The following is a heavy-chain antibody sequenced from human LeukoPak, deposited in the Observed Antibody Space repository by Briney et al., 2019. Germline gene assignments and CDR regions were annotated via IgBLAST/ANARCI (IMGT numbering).Heavy chain of an antibody. CDR1: GFTFSNYW. CDR2: IKQDGREK. J-gene: IGHJ4*02. D-gene: IGHD2-21*01. Sequence: GGSLRLSCAASGFTFSNYWMSWVRLAPGKGLEWVANIKQDGREKYYVDSVEGRFTISRDNAKNLLSLQMNSLRAEDTAVYHCARVFIVGSRSVFDFWGQGTLVTVSS. CDR3: ARVFIVGSRSVFDF. V-gene: IGHV3-7*01.